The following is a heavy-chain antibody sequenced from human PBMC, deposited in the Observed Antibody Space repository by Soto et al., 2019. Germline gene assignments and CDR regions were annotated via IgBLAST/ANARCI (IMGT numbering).Heavy chain of an antibody. CDR2: ISHSGNT. CDR1: GGSIISGY. CDR3: AGLRGYAGSPIDY. D-gene: IGHD2-15*01. Sequence: LSLTCTVSGGSIISGYWSWIRQPPGKGLEWIGYISHSGNTNYNPSVKSRVTLSVDTPKNQFSLRLSSVTTADTAVYYCAGLRGYAGSPIDYWGQGTLVTVSS. J-gene: IGHJ4*02. V-gene: IGHV4-59*01.